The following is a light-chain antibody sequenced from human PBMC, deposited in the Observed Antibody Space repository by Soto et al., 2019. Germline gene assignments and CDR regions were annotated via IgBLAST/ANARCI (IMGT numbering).Light chain of an antibody. V-gene: IGKV3-20*01. J-gene: IGKJ3*01. Sequence: MVWTDPPCALSLCAGDISTLAFRASQSVSNNYLAWYQQKPGLAPRLLIYGASSRATGIPDRFSGSGSGTDFTLTISRLEPEDFAMYYCQLYGSSPGLFTFGPGTKVDI. CDR1: QSVSNNY. CDR2: GAS. CDR3: QLYGSSPGLFT.